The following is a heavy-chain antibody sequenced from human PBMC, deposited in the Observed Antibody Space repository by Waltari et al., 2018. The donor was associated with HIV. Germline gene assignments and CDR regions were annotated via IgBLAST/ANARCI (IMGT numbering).Heavy chain of an antibody. CDR3: ARGRGTIYP. CDR1: GGSMSRYY. D-gene: IGHD3-3*01. CDR2: VYYTGST. Sequence: QVQLQESGPGLVKPSETLSLTCTVSGGSMSRYYWSWIRQPPGKGLEWIGYVYYTGSTNYSPALKSRVTISVDTSKNQFSLKLSFETAADTAVYYCARGRGTIYPWGQETLVTVSS. V-gene: IGHV4-59*01. J-gene: IGHJ5*02.